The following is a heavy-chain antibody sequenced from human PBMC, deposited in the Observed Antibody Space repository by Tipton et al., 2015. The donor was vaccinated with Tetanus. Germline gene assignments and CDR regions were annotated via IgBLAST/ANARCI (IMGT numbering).Heavy chain of an antibody. CDR3: ATGHSSGYYGDGFNWVDP. CDR1: GGSISSGGYY. V-gene: IGHV4-31*03. D-gene: IGHD3-22*01. J-gene: IGHJ5*02. Sequence: TLSLTCTVSGGSISSGGYYWSWIRQHPGKGLEWIGYIYYSVSTYYNPSLKSRGTISVDTSKNQFSLKLSSVTAADTAVYYSATGHSSGYYGDGFNWVDPWGQGTLVTVSS. CDR2: IYYSVST.